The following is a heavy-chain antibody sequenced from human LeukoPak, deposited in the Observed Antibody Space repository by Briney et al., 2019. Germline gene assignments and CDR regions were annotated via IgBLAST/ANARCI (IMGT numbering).Heavy chain of an antibody. CDR3: ARLRFLEWAFDY. CDR2: INHSGST. D-gene: IGHD3-3*01. Sequence: SETLSLTCTVSGGSISSYYWSWIRQPPGKGLEWIGEINHSGSTNYNPSLKSRVTISVDTSKNQFSLKLSSVTAADTAVYYCARLRFLEWAFDYWGQGTLVTVSS. V-gene: IGHV4-34*01. CDR1: GGSISSYY. J-gene: IGHJ4*02.